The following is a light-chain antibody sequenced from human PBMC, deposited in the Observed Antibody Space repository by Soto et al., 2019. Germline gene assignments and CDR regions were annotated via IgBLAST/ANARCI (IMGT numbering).Light chain of an antibody. CDR1: SSDVGGYKY. Sequence: QSALTQPASVSGSPGQSITISCTGTSSDVGGYKYVSWYQQHPGKAPKLMIYDVSNRPSGVSNRFSGSKSGNTASLTISGLQAEDEAVYYCAYYTSSGPVVFGGGTKPTVL. CDR3: AYYTSSGPVV. CDR2: DVS. V-gene: IGLV2-14*01. J-gene: IGLJ2*01.